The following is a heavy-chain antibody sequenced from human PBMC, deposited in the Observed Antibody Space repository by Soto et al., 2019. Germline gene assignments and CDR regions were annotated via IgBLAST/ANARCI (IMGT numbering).Heavy chain of an antibody. CDR2: SSDSGTFR. J-gene: IGHJ4*02. V-gene: IGHV3-11*06. Sequence: GGSLRLSCAASGFTFSDYYMSWIRQAPGKGLEWLSYSSDSGTFRRYADSGKGRFSISRDNAKNSLYLQINSLRGEDTAIYYCARSGDNYNLLDYWGQGTPVTVSS. D-gene: IGHD1-1*01. CDR1: GFTFSDYY. CDR3: ARSGDNYNLLDY.